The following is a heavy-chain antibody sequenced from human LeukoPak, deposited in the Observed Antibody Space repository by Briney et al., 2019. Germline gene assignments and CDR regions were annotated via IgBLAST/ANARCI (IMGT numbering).Heavy chain of an antibody. D-gene: IGHD5-18*01. CDR1: GFTFSSYW. V-gene: IGHV3-7*01. CDR3: AKEAIQLWNPFDY. Sequence: GGSLRLSCAASGFTFSSYWMSWVRQAPGKGLEWVANIKQDGSEKYYVDSVKGRFTISRDNAKNSLYLQMNSLRAEDTAVYYCAKEAIQLWNPFDYWGQGTLVTVSS. CDR2: IKQDGSEK. J-gene: IGHJ4*02.